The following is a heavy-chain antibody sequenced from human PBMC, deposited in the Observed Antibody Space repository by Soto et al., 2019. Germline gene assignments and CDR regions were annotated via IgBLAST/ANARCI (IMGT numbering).Heavy chain of an antibody. CDR1: GGSISSYY. CDR2: IYYSGST. CDR3: ARGAYGDFDY. D-gene: IGHD4-17*01. Sequence: SETLSLTCTVSGGSISSYYWSWIRQPPGKGLEWIWYIYYSGSTNYNPSLKSRVTISVDTSKNQFSLKLSSVTAADTAVYYCARGAYGDFDYWGQGTLVTVSS. V-gene: IGHV4-59*01. J-gene: IGHJ4*02.